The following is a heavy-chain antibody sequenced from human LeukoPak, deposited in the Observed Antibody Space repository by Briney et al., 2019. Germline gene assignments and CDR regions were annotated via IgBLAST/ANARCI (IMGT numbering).Heavy chain of an antibody. CDR3: ARAIGDFWTHRPYYFDY. V-gene: IGHV3-21*01. CDR2: ISSSSSYI. D-gene: IGHD3-3*01. Sequence: YPGGSLRLSCAASGFTFSSYSMNWVRQAPGKGLEWVSSISSSSSYIYYADSVKGRFTISRDNAKNSLYLQMNSLRAEDTAVYYCARAIGDFWTHRPYYFDYWGQGTLVTVSS. CDR1: GFTFSSYS. J-gene: IGHJ4*02.